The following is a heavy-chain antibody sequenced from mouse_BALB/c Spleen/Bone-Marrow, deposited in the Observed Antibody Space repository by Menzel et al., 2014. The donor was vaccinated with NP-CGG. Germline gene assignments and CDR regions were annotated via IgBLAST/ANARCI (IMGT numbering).Heavy chain of an antibody. Sequence: EVQLQQSGPELVKPGASVKMSCKASGHTLSSYVMHWVKQKPGQGLEWIGYINPYNDGTKYNEKFKGKATLTSDKSSSTAYMELSSLTSEDSAVYYCAKGDNYRYDFDYWGQGTTLTVSS. V-gene: IGHV1-14*01. CDR1: GHTLSSYV. CDR2: INPYNDGT. D-gene: IGHD2-14*01. J-gene: IGHJ2*01. CDR3: AKGDNYRYDFDY.